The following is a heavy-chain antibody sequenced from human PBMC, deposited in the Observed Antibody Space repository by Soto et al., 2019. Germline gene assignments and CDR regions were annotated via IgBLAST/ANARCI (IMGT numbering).Heavy chain of an antibody. CDR3: AKDFGPYYYASSGYPLGY. CDR1: GFTFSSYG. J-gene: IGHJ4*02. V-gene: IGHV3-30*18. Sequence: GGSLRLSCAASGFTFSSYGMHWVRQAPGKGLEWVAVISYDGSNKYYADSVKGRFTISRDNSKNTLYLQMNSLRAEDTAVYYCAKDFGPYYYASSGYPLGYWGQGTLVTVSS. D-gene: IGHD3-22*01. CDR2: ISYDGSNK.